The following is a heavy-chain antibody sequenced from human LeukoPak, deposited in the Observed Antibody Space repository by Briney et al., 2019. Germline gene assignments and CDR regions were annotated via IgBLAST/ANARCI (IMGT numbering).Heavy chain of an antibody. Sequence: SGRSLRLSCAASGFTFSSYGMHWVRQAPGKGLEWVAVISYDGSNKYYADSVKGRFTISRDNSKNTLYLQMNSLRAEDTAVYYCAKEEGTTIFGVVIKDYYYYYGMDVWGQGTTVTVS. CDR2: ISYDGSNK. V-gene: IGHV3-30*18. J-gene: IGHJ6*02. D-gene: IGHD3-3*01. CDR3: AKEEGTTIFGVVIKDYYYYYGMDV. CDR1: GFTFSSYG.